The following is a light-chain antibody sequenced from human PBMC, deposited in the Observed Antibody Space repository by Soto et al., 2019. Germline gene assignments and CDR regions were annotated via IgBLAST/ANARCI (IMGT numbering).Light chain of an antibody. J-gene: IGKJ5*01. Sequence: EVVMTQSPGAVSVSPGERATLSCRASQSVSSSYLAWYQQKPGQAPRLLIYGASSRATGIQDRFSGSGSGTDFTLTIRRLEPEDFAVYYCKQYGSSPITFGQGTRLEIK. CDR1: QSVSSSY. CDR2: GAS. V-gene: IGKV3-20*01. CDR3: KQYGSSPIT.